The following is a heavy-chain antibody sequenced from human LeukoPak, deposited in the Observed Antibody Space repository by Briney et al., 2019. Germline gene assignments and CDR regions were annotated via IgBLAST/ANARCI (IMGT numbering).Heavy chain of an antibody. D-gene: IGHD1-26*01. Sequence: GASVKVSCKASGGTSSSYAISWVRQAPGQGLEWMGRIIPILGIANYAQKFQGRVTITADKSTSTAYMELSSLRSEDTAVYYCARDQYSGSSVFDYWGQGTLVTVSS. V-gene: IGHV1-69*04. CDR3: ARDQYSGSSVFDY. J-gene: IGHJ4*02. CDR2: IIPILGIA. CDR1: GGTSSSYA.